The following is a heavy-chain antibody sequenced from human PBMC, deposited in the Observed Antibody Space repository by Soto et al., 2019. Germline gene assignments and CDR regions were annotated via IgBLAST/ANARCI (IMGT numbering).Heavy chain of an antibody. CDR2: IYPGDSDT. D-gene: IGHD3-22*01. Sequence: PGESLKISCKGSGYSFTTYWIGWVRQMPGKGLEWMGIIYPGDSDTTYSPSFQGQVTISADKSISTASLQWSSLKASDTAMYYCARGGSYDSSGYLHWFDPWGQGTLVTVSS. CDR3: ARGGSYDSSGYLHWFDP. J-gene: IGHJ5*02. V-gene: IGHV5-51*01. CDR1: GYSFTTYW.